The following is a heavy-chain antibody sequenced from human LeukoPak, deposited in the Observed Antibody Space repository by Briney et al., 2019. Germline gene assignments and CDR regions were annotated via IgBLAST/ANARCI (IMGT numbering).Heavy chain of an antibody. CDR3: ARDARLGELSFPGAYDL. CDR2: ISTDGSIE. CDR1: GFTFSSYA. J-gene: IGHJ3*01. V-gene: IGHV3-30-3*01. D-gene: IGHD3-16*02. Sequence: GGSLRLSCAASGFTFSSYAMSWVRQAPGKGLEWVALISTDGSIENHADSVKGRFTISRDNSKNTLYLQMNSLRPEDTAVYYCARDARLGELSFPGAYDLWGQGTMVIVSS.